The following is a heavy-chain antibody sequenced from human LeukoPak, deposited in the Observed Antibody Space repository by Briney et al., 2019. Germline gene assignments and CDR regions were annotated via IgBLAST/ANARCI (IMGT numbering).Heavy chain of an antibody. V-gene: IGHV4-4*07. D-gene: IGHD3-22*01. J-gene: IGHJ4*02. CDR3: ARTYDSSGYSLFDY. Sequence: SETLSLTCTVSGGSISSYYWSWIRQPAGKGLEWIGRIYASGSTNYNPSFKSRVTMSLDTSKNQFSLKLSSVTAADTAVYYCARTYDSSGYSLFDYWGQGTLVTVSS. CDR1: GGSISSYY. CDR2: IYASGST.